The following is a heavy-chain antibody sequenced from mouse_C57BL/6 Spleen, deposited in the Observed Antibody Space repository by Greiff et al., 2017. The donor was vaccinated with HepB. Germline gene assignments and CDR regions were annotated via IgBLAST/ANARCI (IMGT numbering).Heavy chain of an antibody. CDR2: INPYNGDT. CDR1: GYSFTGYF. J-gene: IGHJ2*01. V-gene: IGHV1-20*01. CDR3: AITTVVQYDFDY. D-gene: IGHD1-1*01. Sequence: VQLQQSGPELVKPGDSVKISCKASGYSFTGYFMNWVMQSHGKSLEWIGRINPYNGDTFYNQKFKGKATLTVDKSSSTAHMELRSLTSEDSAVYYWAITTVVQYDFDYWGQGTTLTVSS.